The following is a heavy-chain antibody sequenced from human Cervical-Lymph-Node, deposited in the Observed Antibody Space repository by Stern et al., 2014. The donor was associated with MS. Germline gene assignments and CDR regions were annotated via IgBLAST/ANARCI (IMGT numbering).Heavy chain of an antibody. CDR2: IYYNGGT. V-gene: IGHV4-59*01. Sequence: QVQLQESGPGLVKPSETLSLTCTVSGGSISGYHWSWVRQPPGKGLEWIGYIYYNGGTNYNPSLKSRVTISVDTSKNHFSLKLASVTAADTAVYYCARVEAGYYDGMDVWGQGTTVIVSS. CDR1: GGSISGYH. J-gene: IGHJ6*02. CDR3: ARVEAGYYDGMDV. D-gene: IGHD1-14*01.